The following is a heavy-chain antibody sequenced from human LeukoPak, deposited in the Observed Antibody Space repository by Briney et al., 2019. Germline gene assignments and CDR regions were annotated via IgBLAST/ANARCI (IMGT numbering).Heavy chain of an antibody. CDR2: IYYSGST. V-gene: IGHV4-39*07. D-gene: IGHD3-22*01. Sequence: PSETLSLTCTVSGGSISSSSYYWGWIRQPPGKGLEWIGSIYYSGSTYYNPSLKSRVTISVDTSKNQFSLKLSSVTAADTAVYYCARNFDSSGYYYPRYYYMDVWGKGTTVTVSS. CDR1: GGSISSSSYY. J-gene: IGHJ6*03. CDR3: ARNFDSSGYYYPRYYYMDV.